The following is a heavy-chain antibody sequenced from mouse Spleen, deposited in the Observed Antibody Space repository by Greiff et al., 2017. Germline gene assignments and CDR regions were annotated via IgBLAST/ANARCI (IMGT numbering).Heavy chain of an antibody. CDR3: ARGQRAVFITTVVSYWYFDV. D-gene: IGHD1-1*01. V-gene: IGHV5-16*01. Sequence: EVKVVESEGGLVQPGSSMKLSCTASGFTFSDYYMAWVRQVPEKGLEWVANINYDGSSTYYLDSLKSRFIISRDNAKNILYLQMSSLKSEDTATYYCARGQRAVFITTVVSYWYFDVWGTGTTVTVSS. CDR1: GFTFSDYY. J-gene: IGHJ1*03. CDR2: INYDGSST.